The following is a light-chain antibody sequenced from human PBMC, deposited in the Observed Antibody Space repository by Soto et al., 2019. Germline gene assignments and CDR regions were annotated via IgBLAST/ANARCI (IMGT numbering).Light chain of an antibody. CDR2: GAS. CDR1: QSVNSN. CDR3: QQYNNWPLT. V-gene: IGKV3-15*01. Sequence: EIVMTQSPATLSVSPGERATLSCRASQSVNSNLAWYQQKPGQAPRLLIYGASTRATGIQARFSGSGSGTEFTLTISSLQSEDFAVYYCQQYNNWPLTFGGGTKVEIK. J-gene: IGKJ4*01.